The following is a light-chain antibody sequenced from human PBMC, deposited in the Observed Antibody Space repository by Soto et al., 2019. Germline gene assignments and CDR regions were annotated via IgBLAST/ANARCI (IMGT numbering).Light chain of an antibody. CDR3: SSYTSSSTFYV. CDR1: SSDVGGYNY. CDR2: EVS. J-gene: IGLJ1*01. V-gene: IGLV2-14*01. Sequence: QSAPTQPASVSGSPGQSITISCTGTSSDVGGYNYVSWYRQHPGKAPKLMIYEVSNRPSGVSNRFSGSKSGNTASLTISGLQAEDEADYYCSSYTSSSTFYVFGTGTKVTVL.